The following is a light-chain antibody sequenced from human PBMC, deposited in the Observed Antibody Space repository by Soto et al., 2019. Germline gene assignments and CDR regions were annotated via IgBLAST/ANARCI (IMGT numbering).Light chain of an antibody. V-gene: IGKV3-15*01. CDR1: ESVSSN. J-gene: IGKJ5*01. CDR2: GAS. CDR3: QQYNSWPPIT. Sequence: DIVMTQSPATLSVSPGGRATLSCRASESVSSNLAWYQQRPGQAPRLVIYGASTRATGIPARFSGSGSGTEFTLTINSLQSEDFAVYYCQQYNSWPPITFGQGTRLEI.